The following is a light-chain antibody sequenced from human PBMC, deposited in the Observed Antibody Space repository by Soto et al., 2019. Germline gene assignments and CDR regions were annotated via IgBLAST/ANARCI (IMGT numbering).Light chain of an antibody. V-gene: IGKV1-6*01. Sequence: AIPMTQSPSSLSASVGDRVTITCRASQHIRHDLGWYQQKPGRAPKLLIYSSSTLQSGVPSMFNGSGSGTDFTFSISSLQPQDFATYYCLQDDAFPRTFGQGTNVEVK. CDR2: SSS. J-gene: IGKJ1*01. CDR3: LQDDAFPRT. CDR1: QHIRHD.